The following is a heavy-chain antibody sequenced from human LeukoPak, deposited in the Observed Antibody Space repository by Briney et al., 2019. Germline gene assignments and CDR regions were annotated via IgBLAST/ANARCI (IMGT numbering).Heavy chain of an antibody. J-gene: IGHJ4*02. CDR2: ISSSGSTI. CDR3: ARDGVRGVIANY. D-gene: IGHD3-10*01. Sequence: GGSLRLSCAASGFTFSSYEMNWVRQAPGKGLEGVSYISSSGSTIYYADSVKGRFTISRDNAKNSLYLQMNSLRAEDTAVYYCARDGVRGVIANYWGQGTLVTVSS. V-gene: IGHV3-48*03. CDR1: GFTFSSYE.